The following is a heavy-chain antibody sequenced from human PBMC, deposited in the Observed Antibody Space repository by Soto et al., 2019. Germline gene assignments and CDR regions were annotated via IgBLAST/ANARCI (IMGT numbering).Heavy chain of an antibody. CDR1: GFTFRGYA. J-gene: IGHJ4*02. CDR3: AKGSAKGALYFFGF. CDR2: ITGGGDDT. V-gene: IGHV3-23*01. Sequence: DVQLLESGGGLVQPGGSLRLSCEGSGFTFRGYAMSWVRQPPGKGLEWVTAITGGGDDTYHSDSVKGRFTISRDNSKNTQNDKMNSLIAEDPSVYYCAKGSAKGALYFFGFWGPGTLVTVSA. D-gene: IGHD3-10*01.